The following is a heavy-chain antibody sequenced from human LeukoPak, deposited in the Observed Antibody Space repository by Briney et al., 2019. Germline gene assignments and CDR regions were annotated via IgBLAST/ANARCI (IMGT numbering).Heavy chain of an antibody. CDR2: INPNSGGT. Sequence: ATVKVSCKASGYTFTGYYMHWVRQAPGQGLEWMGWINPNSGGTNYAQKFQGRVTMTRDTSISTAYMELSRLRSDDTAVYYCARGSAAYYYDSSGPFDYWGQGTLVTVSS. CDR3: ARGSAAYYYDSSGPFDY. CDR1: GYTFTGYY. V-gene: IGHV1-2*02. J-gene: IGHJ4*02. D-gene: IGHD3-22*01.